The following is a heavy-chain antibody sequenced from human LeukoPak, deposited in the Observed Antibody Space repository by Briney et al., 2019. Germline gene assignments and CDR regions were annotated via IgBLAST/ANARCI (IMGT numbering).Heavy chain of an antibody. J-gene: IGHJ4*02. CDR2: INTDGETT. V-gene: IGHV3-74*01. D-gene: IGHD6-13*01. CDR1: GFTFSSYW. Sequence: GGSLRLSCAASGFTFSSYWMHWVRQDPGKGLVWVSRINTDGETTTYADSVKGRFTIFRENAKKTLYLQMNNLRAEDTAVYYCARSTRIYSSSSFDYWGQGILVTVSS. CDR3: ARSTRIYSSSSFDY.